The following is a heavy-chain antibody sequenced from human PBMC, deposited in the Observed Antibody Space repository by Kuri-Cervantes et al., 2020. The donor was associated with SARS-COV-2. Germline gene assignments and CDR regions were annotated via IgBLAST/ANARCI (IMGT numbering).Heavy chain of an antibody. J-gene: IGHJ4*02. V-gene: IGHV4-34*01. CDR2: INHSGST. Sequence: ESLKISCAVYGGAFSGYYWSWIRQPPGKGLEWIGEINHSGSTNYNPSLKSRVTISVDTSKNPFSLKLSSVTAADTAVYYCARGYSYGYEKASDYWGQGTLVTVSS. CDR1: GGAFSGYY. D-gene: IGHD5-18*01. CDR3: ARGYSYGYEKASDY.